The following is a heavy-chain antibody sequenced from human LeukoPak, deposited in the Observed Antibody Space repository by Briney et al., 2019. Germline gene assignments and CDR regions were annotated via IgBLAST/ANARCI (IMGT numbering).Heavy chain of an antibody. D-gene: IGHD3-22*01. J-gene: IGHJ4*02. V-gene: IGHV1-46*01. CDR1: GYIFTTYY. Sequence: ASVKVSCKASGYIFTTYYMHWVRQAPGQGLAWMGSIKPCGGSTSYAHKCQSRVTVTSDPSTAPVSMELSSLESDDPALYYFSRSYYDLLATFDYWGQGTLVTVSS. CDR3: SRSYYDLLATFDY. CDR2: IKPCGGST.